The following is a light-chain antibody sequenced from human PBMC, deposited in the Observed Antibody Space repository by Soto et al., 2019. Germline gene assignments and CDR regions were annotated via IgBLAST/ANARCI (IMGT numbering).Light chain of an antibody. V-gene: IGKV3-15*01. CDR2: GTS. Sequence: GMTPSPATRAVSAGEIDTLSCRASQSVSTNLAWYQQEPGQSPRLLIYGTSTRATGVPARFSGGGSGTEFTLTLSSLQSEDFAVYFCHQYNFWPSFGQGTKVDI. CDR1: QSVSTN. CDR3: HQYNFWPS. J-gene: IGKJ1*01.